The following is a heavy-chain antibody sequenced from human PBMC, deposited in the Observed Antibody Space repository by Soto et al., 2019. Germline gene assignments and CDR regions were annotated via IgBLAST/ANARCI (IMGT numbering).Heavy chain of an antibody. CDR3: ARGPRGSGSYDYYGMDV. D-gene: IGHD1-26*01. Sequence: GGSLRLSCAASGFTFSSYGMHWVRQAPGKGLEWVAVIWYDGSNKYYADAVKGRFTISRDNSKNTLYLQMNSPSAEDTAVYSCARGPRGSGSYDYYGMDVWGQGTTVTVSS. J-gene: IGHJ6*02. V-gene: IGHV3-33*01. CDR2: IWYDGSNK. CDR1: GFTFSSYG.